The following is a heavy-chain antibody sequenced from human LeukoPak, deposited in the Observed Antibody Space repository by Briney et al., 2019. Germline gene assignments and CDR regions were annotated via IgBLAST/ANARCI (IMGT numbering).Heavy chain of an antibody. CDR1: GYPFSAHF. J-gene: IGHJ4*02. CDR2: IDTTTGNP. D-gene: IGHD3-10*01. CDR3: VRGTPTPGMDY. Sequence: ASVKVSCKASGYPFSAHFLDWVRQAPGQGLEWMGNIDTTTGNPRYAQDFTGRFVFSLDTSVSTAYLQITSLKADDTAAYYCVRGTPTPGMDYWGQGTQVTVSS. V-gene: IGHV7-4-1*02.